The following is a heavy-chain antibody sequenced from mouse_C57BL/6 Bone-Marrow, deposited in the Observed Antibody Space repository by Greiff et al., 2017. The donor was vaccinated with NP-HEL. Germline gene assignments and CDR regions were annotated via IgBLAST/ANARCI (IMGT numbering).Heavy chain of an antibody. V-gene: IGHV14-4*01. CDR2: IDPENGDT. D-gene: IGHD2-3*01. CDR1: GFNIKDDY. CDR3: TTSRWLLRFAY. Sequence: EVKLQESGAELVRPGASVKLSCTASGFNIKDDYMHWVKQRPEQGLEWIGWIDPENGDTEYASKFQGKATITADTSSNTAYLQLSSLTSEDTAVYYCTTSRWLLRFAYWGQGTLVTVSA. J-gene: IGHJ3*01.